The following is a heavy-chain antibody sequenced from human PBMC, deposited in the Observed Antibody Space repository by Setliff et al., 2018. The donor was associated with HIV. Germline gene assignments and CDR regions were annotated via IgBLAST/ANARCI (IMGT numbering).Heavy chain of an antibody. J-gene: IGHJ5*02. CDR3: AGGYYNFNWFDP. D-gene: IGHD3-3*01. Sequence: AGGSLRLSCAASEFTFSTYGMHWVRQAPGKGLEWVAVISYDGTNKYYTDSVKGRFAISRDNSKNTLYLKMNSLGADGTAVYYCAGGYYNFNWFDPWGQGTLVTVSS. CDR1: EFTFSTYG. V-gene: IGHV3-30*03. CDR2: ISYDGTNK.